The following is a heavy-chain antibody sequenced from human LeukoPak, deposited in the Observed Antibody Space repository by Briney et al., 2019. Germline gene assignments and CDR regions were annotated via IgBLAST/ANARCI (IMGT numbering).Heavy chain of an antibody. CDR1: GGTFSSYA. D-gene: IGHD5-12*01. J-gene: IGHJ5*02. CDR3: ARDLRSIVATRGNWFDP. CDR2: IIPIFGTA. V-gene: IGHV1-69*13. Sequence: SVRVSFKASGGTFSSYAISWVRQAPGQGLEWMGGIIPIFGTANYAQKFQGRVTITADESTSTDYMELSSLRSEDTAVYYCARDLRSIVATRGNWFDPWGQGTLVTASS.